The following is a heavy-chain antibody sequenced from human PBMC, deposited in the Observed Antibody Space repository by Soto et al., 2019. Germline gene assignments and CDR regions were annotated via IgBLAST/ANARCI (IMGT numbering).Heavy chain of an antibody. CDR3: VRVLHSGEFENWFAR. V-gene: IGHV4-30-2*01. D-gene: IGHD1-26*01. J-gene: IGHJ5*02. CDR1: GDSISRGGHS. Sequence: CGVAGDSISRGGHSCRWIRQPPGKGLEWIGYIYHSGGTYYNPSLRSRVTISVDRSKKRSSLKLSSVSAADTAVYYCVRVLHSGEFENWFARFGQGTLV. CDR2: IYHSGGT.